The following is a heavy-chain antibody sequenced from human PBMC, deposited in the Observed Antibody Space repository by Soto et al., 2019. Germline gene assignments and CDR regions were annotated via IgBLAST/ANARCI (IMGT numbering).Heavy chain of an antibody. J-gene: IGHJ6*02. CDR2: IYSGGST. CDR3: ARSHSSSPEDYYYGMDV. V-gene: IGHV3-53*01. Sequence: GGSLRLSCAASGFTVSSNYMSWVRQAPGKGLEWVSVIYSGGSTYYADSVKGRFTISRDNSKNTLYLQMNSLRAEDTAVYYCARSHSSSPEDYYYGMDVWGQGTTVTVSS. CDR1: GFTVSSNY. D-gene: IGHD6-6*01.